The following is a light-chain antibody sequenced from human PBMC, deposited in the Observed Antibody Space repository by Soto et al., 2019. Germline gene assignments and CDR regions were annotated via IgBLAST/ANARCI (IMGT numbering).Light chain of an antibody. Sequence: DIQMTQSPSTLSASVGDRVTITCRASQSISNWLAWYQQKPGKAPKVLIYRASSLESGVPSRFSGSGSGTEFPLTISSLQPDDFATYYCQQYNGYSWTFGQGTKVEIK. CDR1: QSISNW. V-gene: IGKV1-5*03. CDR2: RAS. J-gene: IGKJ1*01. CDR3: QQYNGYSWT.